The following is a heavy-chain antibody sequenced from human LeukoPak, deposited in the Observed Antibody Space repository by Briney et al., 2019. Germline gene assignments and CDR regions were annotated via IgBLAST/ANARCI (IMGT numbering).Heavy chain of an antibody. D-gene: IGHD6-19*01. Sequence: SETLSLTCTVSGGSISSSSYYWGWIRQPPGKGLEWIGSIYYSGSTYYNPSLKSRVTISVDTSKNQFSLKLSSVTAADTAVYYCARAGYSSGWYWFDPWGQGTLVTVSS. CDR3: ARAGYSSGWYWFDP. CDR2: IYYSGST. V-gene: IGHV4-39*01. J-gene: IGHJ5*02. CDR1: GGSISSSSYY.